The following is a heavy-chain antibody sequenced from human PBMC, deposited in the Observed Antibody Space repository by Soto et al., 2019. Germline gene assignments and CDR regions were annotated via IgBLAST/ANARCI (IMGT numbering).Heavy chain of an antibody. V-gene: IGHV5-10-1*01. CDR2: IDPSDSQT. J-gene: IGHJ4*02. D-gene: IGHD3-22*01. Sequence: PPESLKISCKGSGYSFAGYWITWVRQKPGKGLEWMGRIDPSDSQTYYSPSFRGHVTISVTKSITTVFLQWSSLRASDTAMYYCARQIYDSDTGPNFQYYFDSWGQGTPVTVSS. CDR3: ARQIYDSDTGPNFQYYFDS. CDR1: GYSFAGYW.